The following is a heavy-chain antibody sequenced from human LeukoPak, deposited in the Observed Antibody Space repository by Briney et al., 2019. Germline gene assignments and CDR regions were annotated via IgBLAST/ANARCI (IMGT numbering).Heavy chain of an antibody. V-gene: IGHV1-46*01. D-gene: IGHD5-24*01. Sequence: ASVKLSCKASGYTFTSYYMHWVRQAPGQGLEWMGIINPSGGSTSYAQKFQGRVTMTRDMSTSTVYMELSSLRSDDTAVYYCARLTWRWLQQFDYWGQGTLVTVSS. J-gene: IGHJ4*02. CDR2: INPSGGST. CDR1: GYTFTSYY. CDR3: ARLTWRWLQQFDY.